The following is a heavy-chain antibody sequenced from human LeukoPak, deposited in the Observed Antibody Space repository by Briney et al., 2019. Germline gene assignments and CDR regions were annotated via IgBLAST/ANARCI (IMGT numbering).Heavy chain of an antibody. D-gene: IGHD2-2*01. V-gene: IGHV3-11*04. J-gene: IGHJ6*03. CDR1: GFTFSDYY. Sequence: PGGSLRLSCAAAGFTFSDYYMSWIRQAPGKGLEWASYISSSGSTIYYADSVKGRFTISRDNSKNTLYLQMNSLRAEDTAVYYCAKDRRVPAAWEYYYYMDVWGKGTTVTVSS. CDR2: ISSSGSTI. CDR3: AKDRRVPAAWEYYYYMDV.